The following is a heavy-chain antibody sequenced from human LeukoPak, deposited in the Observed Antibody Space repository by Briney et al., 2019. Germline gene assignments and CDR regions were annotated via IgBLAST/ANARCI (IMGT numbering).Heavy chain of an antibody. CDR3: AREFHEWIQLWPLADYYYYMDV. CDR1: GYTFTSYD. Sequence: ASVKVSYKACGYTFTSYDINWVRQATGQGLTWMGWMNPNRGNTGYAQKFQGRVTITRNTSISTAYMELSSLRSEDTAVYYCAREFHEWIQLWPLADYYYYMDVWGKGTTVTVSS. CDR2: MNPNRGNT. V-gene: IGHV1-8*03. D-gene: IGHD5-18*01. J-gene: IGHJ6*03.